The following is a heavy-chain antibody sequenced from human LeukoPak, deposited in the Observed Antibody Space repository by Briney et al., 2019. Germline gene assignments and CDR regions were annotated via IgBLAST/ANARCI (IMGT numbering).Heavy chain of an antibody. J-gene: IGHJ2*01. CDR2: ISSNGGSI. Sequence: GGSLRLSCAASGFTFSDYAMHWVRQAPGKELEYVSAISSNGGSIHYANSVKGRFTISRDNSKNTLYLQMDSLRAEDMAVYYCARDTCGCGSGWHLYWYFDLWGRGTLVTASS. CDR3: ARDTCGCGSGWHLYWYFDL. V-gene: IGHV3-64*01. D-gene: IGHD6-19*01. CDR1: GFTFSDYA.